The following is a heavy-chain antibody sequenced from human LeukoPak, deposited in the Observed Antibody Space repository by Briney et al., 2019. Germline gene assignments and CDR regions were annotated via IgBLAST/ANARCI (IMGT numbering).Heavy chain of an antibody. CDR2: INWNSGSI. D-gene: IGHD6-19*01. J-gene: IGHJ4*02. CDR3: ARREGNPGYSSGWYFVY. Sequence: GGSLRLSCAASRFTFDDYAIHWVRQAPGKGLEWVSGINWNSGSIDYADSVKGRFTISRDTAKNSLYLQMNSLRAEDTAVYYCARREGNPGYSSGWYFVYWGQGTLVTVSS. CDR1: RFTFDDYA. V-gene: IGHV3-9*01.